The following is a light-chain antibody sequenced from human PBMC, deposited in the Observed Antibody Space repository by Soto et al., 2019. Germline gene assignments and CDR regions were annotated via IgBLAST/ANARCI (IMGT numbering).Light chain of an antibody. CDR1: TSDVGGYNF. J-gene: IGLJ1*01. V-gene: IGLV2-14*03. CDR2: DVY. Sequence: QLVLTQPASVSGSPGQSITISCTGTTSDVGGYNFVSWYQHHPGKAPKLVIYDVYNRPSGVSNRFSGSKSGNTASLTISGLQAADEADYYCGSYRSGDTLVFGAGTKLTVL. CDR3: GSYRSGDTLV.